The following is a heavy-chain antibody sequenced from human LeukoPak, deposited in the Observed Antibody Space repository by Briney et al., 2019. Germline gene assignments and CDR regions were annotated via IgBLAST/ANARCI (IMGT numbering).Heavy chain of an antibody. CDR3: ARNGGNSDFGY. J-gene: IGHJ4*02. Sequence: SETLSLTCAVSGGSISSGGYSWSWIRQPPGKGLEWIGYIYHSGSTYYNPSLKSRVTISVDKSKNQFSPKLSSVTAADTAVYYCARNGGNSDFGYWGQGTLVTVSS. V-gene: IGHV4-30-2*01. CDR1: GGSISSGGYS. CDR2: IYHSGST. D-gene: IGHD4-23*01.